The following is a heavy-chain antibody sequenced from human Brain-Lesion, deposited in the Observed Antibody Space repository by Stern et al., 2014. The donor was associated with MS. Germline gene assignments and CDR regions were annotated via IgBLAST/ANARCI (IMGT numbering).Heavy chain of an antibody. V-gene: IGHV4-39*01. CDR3: ARHDSVPRPSQLYSARDRGPGYFDY. CDR1: GGSISSSTYY. Sequence: VQLEESGPGLVKPSETLSLTCTVSGGSISSSTYYWAWIRQPPGKGLEWIGNIYYSGFTYYNPSLKSRVTISVDISENQFSLKLSSVSAADTAIYYCARHDSVPRPSQLYSARDRGPGYFDYWGQGTLVTVSS. CDR2: IYYSGFT. J-gene: IGHJ4*02. D-gene: IGHD1-26*01.